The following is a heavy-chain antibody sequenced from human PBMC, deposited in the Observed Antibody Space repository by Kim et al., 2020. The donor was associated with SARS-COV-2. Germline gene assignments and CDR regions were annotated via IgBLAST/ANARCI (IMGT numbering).Heavy chain of an antibody. CDR3: ARAILPSGSYSF. Sequence: NYAQKFQGRVTITADKSTSTAYMELSSLRSEDTAVYYCARAILPSGSYSFWGQGTLVTVSS. V-gene: IGHV1-69*02. D-gene: IGHD1-26*01. J-gene: IGHJ4*02.